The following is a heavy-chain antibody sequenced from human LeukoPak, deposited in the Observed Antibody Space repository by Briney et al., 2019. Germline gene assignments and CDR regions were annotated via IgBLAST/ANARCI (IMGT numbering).Heavy chain of an antibody. CDR3: ARSQDYYMDV. Sequence: SETLSLTCTVSGGSISSYYWSWIRQPAGKGLEWIGRIHTSGSTNYNPSLKSRVTISVHTSKNQFSLKLSSVTAADTAVYYCARSQDYYMDVWGKGTTVTVSS. V-gene: IGHV4-4*07. CDR1: GGSISSYY. J-gene: IGHJ6*03. CDR2: IHTSGST.